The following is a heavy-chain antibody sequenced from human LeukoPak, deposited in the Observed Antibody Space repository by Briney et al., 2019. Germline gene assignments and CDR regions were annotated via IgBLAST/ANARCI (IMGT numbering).Heavy chain of an antibody. V-gene: IGHV3-30-3*01. Sequence: GRSLRLSCAASGFTFSSYAMHWVRQAPGKGLEWVAVISYDGSNKYYADSVKGRFTISRDNSKNTLYLQMNSLRADDTAVYYCARADTAMFSMSNFDYWGQGTLVTVSS. CDR1: GFTFSSYA. CDR3: ARADTAMFSMSNFDY. CDR2: ISYDGSNK. D-gene: IGHD5-18*01. J-gene: IGHJ4*02.